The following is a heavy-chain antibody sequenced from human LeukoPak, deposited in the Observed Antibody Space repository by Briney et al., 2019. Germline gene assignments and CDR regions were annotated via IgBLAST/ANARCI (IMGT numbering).Heavy chain of an antibody. CDR1: GFSFSSYA. Sequence: GGSLRPSCAASGFSFSSYAMSWVRQAPGKGLEWVSGISGSDGSTYYADSVKGRFTISRDNSKSTLYLQMNSLRAEDTVVYYCAKGSKTLLFTRDHYIDVWGKGTTATISS. CDR3: AKGSKTLLFTRDHYIDV. J-gene: IGHJ6*03. D-gene: IGHD2-21*02. CDR2: ISGSDGST. V-gene: IGHV3-23*01.